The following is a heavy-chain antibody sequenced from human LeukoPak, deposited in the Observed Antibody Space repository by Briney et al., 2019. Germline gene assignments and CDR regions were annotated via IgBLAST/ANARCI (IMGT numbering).Heavy chain of an antibody. D-gene: IGHD5-18*01. CDR2: ISYDGSNK. CDR3: ARDLPGGYSYGYGDY. V-gene: IGHV3-30-3*01. CDR1: GFTFSSYA. J-gene: IGHJ4*02. Sequence: GESLRLSCAASGFTFSSYAMHWVRQAPGKGLEWVAVISYDGSNKYYADSVKGRFTISRDNSKNTLYLQMNSLRAEDTAVYYCARDLPGGYSYGYGDYWGQGTLVTVSS.